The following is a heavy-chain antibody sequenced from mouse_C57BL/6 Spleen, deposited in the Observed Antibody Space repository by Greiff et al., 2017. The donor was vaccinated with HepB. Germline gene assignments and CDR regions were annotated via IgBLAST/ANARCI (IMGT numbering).Heavy chain of an antibody. CDR2: IDPSDSET. CDR1: GYTFTSYW. Sequence: QVQLQQPGAELVRPGSSVKLSCKASGYTFTSYWMHWVKQRPIQGLEWIGNIDPSDSETHYNQKFKDKATLTVDKSSSTAYMQLSSLTSEDSAVYDCARKELYGSSLAYWGQGTLVTVSA. CDR3: ARKELYGSSLAY. D-gene: IGHD1-1*01. J-gene: IGHJ3*01. V-gene: IGHV1-52*01.